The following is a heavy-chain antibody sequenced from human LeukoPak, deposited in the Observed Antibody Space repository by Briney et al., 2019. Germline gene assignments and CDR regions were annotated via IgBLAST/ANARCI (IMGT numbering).Heavy chain of an antibody. D-gene: IGHD5-18*01. CDR1: GYIFSGYY. Sequence: ASVKVSCKASGYIFSGYYMHWVRQAPGQGLEWMGWINPNSGGTNYAQKFQGRVTMTRDTSISTAYMELSSLRSDDTAVYYCARVALGKYSYGHYPLQPDYWGQGTLVTVSS. CDR2: INPNSGGT. J-gene: IGHJ4*02. CDR3: ARVALGKYSYGHYPLQPDY. V-gene: IGHV1-2*02.